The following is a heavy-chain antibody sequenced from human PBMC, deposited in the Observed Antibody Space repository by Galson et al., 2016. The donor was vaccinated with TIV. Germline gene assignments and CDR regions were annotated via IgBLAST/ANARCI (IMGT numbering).Heavy chain of an antibody. CDR3: ATWVSCNSTSCYYFDY. V-gene: IGHV3-33*03. CDR1: GLSFSGHG. CDR2: IENDGSNK. Sequence: SLRLSCAASGLSFSGHGMHWVRKAPGKGLEWVAFIENDGSNKYYPDSMKGRFTVSRDNSKNTLYLHMNSLRPEDTAVYYCATWVSCNSTSCYYFDYWGQGTLVTVAS. J-gene: IGHJ4*02. D-gene: IGHD2-2*01.